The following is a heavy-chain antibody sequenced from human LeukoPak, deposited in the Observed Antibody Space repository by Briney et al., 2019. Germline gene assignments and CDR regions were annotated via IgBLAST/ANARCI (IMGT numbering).Heavy chain of an antibody. D-gene: IGHD6-13*01. CDR1: GGSSRGYY. CDR3: ARLGIITAAGSNDY. CDR2: INHSGST. V-gene: IGHV4-34*01. Sequence: PSETLSLTCGVYGGSSRGYYWSWIRQPPGKGLEWIGEINHSGSTNYNPSLKSRVTISLDTSKNQFSLELSSVTAADTAVYYCARLGIITAAGSNDYWGQGTLVTVSS. J-gene: IGHJ4*02.